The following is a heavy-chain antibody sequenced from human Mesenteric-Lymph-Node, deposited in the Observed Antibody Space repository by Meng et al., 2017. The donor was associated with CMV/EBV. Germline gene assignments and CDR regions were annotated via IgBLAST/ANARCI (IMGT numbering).Heavy chain of an antibody. D-gene: IGHD3-3*01. V-gene: IGHV1-2*02. Sequence: ASVKVSCKASGYTFTGYYMHWVRQAPGQGLEWMGWINPNSGGTNYAQKFQGRVTMTRDTSISTAYMELSRLRSDDTAVYYCASPTPNKGFLEWSEGGMDVWGQGTTVTVSS. CDR3: ASPTPNKGFLEWSEGGMDV. CDR1: GYTFTGYY. J-gene: IGHJ6*02. CDR2: INPNSGGT.